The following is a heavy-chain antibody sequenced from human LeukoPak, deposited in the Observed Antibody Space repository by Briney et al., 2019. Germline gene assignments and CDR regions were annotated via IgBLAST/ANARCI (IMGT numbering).Heavy chain of an antibody. J-gene: IGHJ6*02. CDR3: ARDLRSIAAATILRYYYYYGMDV. V-gene: IGHV3-33*01. D-gene: IGHD6-13*01. Sequence: PGGFLRLSCAASGFTFSSYGMHWVPQAQGKGLEWVAVIWYDGSNKYYADSVKGRFTISRDNSKNTLYLQMNSLRAEDTAVYYCARDLRSIAAATILRYYYYYGMDVWGQGTTVTVSS. CDR2: IWYDGSNK. CDR1: GFTFSSYG.